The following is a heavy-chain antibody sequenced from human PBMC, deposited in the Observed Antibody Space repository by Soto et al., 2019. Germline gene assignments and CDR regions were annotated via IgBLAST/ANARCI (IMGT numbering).Heavy chain of an antibody. Sequence: GGSLRLSCAASGFTFSSYWMIWVRQATGKGLEWVANIKQDGSEKYYVDSVKGRFTISRDNAKNSLYLQMNSLRAEDTAVYYCARETVLRFLEWFSFDPWGQGTLVTVSS. D-gene: IGHD3-3*01. CDR3: ARETVLRFLEWFSFDP. J-gene: IGHJ5*02. V-gene: IGHV3-7*01. CDR1: GFTFSSYW. CDR2: IKQDGSEK.